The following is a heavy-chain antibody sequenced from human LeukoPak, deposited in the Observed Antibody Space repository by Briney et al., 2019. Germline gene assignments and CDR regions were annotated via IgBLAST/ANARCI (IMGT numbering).Heavy chain of an antibody. Sequence: GGSLRLSCAASGFTFSIYEMNWVRQAPGKGLEWVSFISGSGSTIHFADSVKGRFTISRDNAKNSLYLQMNSLRGEDTAVYHCARGRWFDPWGQGTLVTVSS. J-gene: IGHJ5*02. CDR2: ISGSGSTI. V-gene: IGHV3-48*03. CDR3: ARGRWFDP. CDR1: GFTFSIYE.